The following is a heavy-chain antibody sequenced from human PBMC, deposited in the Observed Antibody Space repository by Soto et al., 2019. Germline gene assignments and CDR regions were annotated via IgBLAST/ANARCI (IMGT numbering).Heavy chain of an antibody. CDR1: VGTFRNYA. V-gene: IGHV1-69*12. CDR2: IIPIFGTA. D-gene: IGHD6-25*01. Sequence: QVQLVQSGAEVKKPGSSVKVSCQASVGTFRNYASSWVRQAPGQGPEWMGVIIPIFGTANYAQKFQGRVTITADESTSTAYMELSSLRSEDTAVYFCARSGYGMDVWGQGTTVTVSS. J-gene: IGHJ6*02. CDR3: ARSGYGMDV.